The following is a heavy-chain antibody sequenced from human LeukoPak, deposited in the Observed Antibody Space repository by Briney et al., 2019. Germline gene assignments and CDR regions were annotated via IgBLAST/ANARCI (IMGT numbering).Heavy chain of an antibody. Sequence: GESLKISCKGSGNTFTNYWIGWVRQLPGKGLEWMGIIYPGDSETRYSPSFQGQVAMSVDKSSSTAYLQWATLKASDTAIYFCARLSTRLLDHWGQGTRVTVSS. D-gene: IGHD3-3*01. J-gene: IGHJ4*02. CDR1: GNTFTNYW. CDR2: IYPGDSET. V-gene: IGHV5-51*01. CDR3: ARLSTRLLDH.